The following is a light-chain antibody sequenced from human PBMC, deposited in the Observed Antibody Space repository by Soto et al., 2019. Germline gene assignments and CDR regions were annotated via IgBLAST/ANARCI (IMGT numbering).Light chain of an antibody. CDR2: EVS. CDR3: TSYTDSSTVV. J-gene: IGLJ2*01. V-gene: IGLV2-14*01. CDR1: NSDVGGYNY. Sequence: QSALTQPASVSGSPGQSITISCTGTNSDVGGYNYVSWYQQHPGKVPKLMIYEVSNRPSGVSYRFSGSKSANTASLTISGLQPDDEADYYCTSYTDSSTVVFGGGTKVTVL.